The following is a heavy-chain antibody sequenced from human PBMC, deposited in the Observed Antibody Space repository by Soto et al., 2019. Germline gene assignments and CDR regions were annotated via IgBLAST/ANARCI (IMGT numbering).Heavy chain of an antibody. CDR1: GFTFSDHY. Sequence: EVQLVESGGGLVQPGGSLRLSCAASGFTFSDHYMDWVRQAPGKGLEWVGRTRNKANSYTTEYAASVKGRFTISRDDSKNSLYLQMNSLKTEGTAVYYCARDPSIGGSFDIWGQGTMVTVSS. CDR2: TRNKANSYTT. D-gene: IGHD2-15*01. J-gene: IGHJ3*02. CDR3: ARDPSIGGSFDI. V-gene: IGHV3-72*01.